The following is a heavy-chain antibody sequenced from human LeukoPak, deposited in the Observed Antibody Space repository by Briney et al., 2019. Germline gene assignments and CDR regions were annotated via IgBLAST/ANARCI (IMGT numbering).Heavy chain of an antibody. CDR3: ARMTYGDRDAFDM. CDR2: FYHGGST. V-gene: IGHV4-38-2*02. J-gene: IGHJ3*02. CDR1: GYSISTGYY. D-gene: IGHD3-10*01. Sequence: SETLSLTCTVSGYSISTGYYWDWIRQPPGKGLEWIGTFYHGGSTYYNPSLKSRVTISVDTSKNQFSLKLSSVTAADTAVYYCARMTYGDRDAFDMWGQGTMVTVSS.